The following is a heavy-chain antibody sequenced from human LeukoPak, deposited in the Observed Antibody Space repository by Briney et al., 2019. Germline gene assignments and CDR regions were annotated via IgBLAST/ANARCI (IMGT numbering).Heavy chain of an antibody. CDR1: GFTFSSYA. Sequence: GGSPRLSCAASGFTFSSYAMSWVRQAPGKGLEWVSAISGSGGSTYYADSVKGRFTISRDNSKNTLYLQMNSLRAEDTAVYYCAKDPTKTAMVARYFDYWGQGTLVTVSS. CDR3: AKDPTKTAMVARYFDY. V-gene: IGHV3-23*01. J-gene: IGHJ4*02. CDR2: ISGSGGST. D-gene: IGHD5-18*01.